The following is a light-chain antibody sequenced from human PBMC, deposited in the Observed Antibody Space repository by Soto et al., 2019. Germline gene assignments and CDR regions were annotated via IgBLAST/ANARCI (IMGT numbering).Light chain of an antibody. Sequence: DIQLTQSPSFLSASVGDRVTITCRASQGISSYLAWYQQKPGKAPKLLIYAASTLHSGVPSRFSGSGSGTEFPRTISSLQPEDFATYYCEQLNSYPITFGQGTRLEIK. J-gene: IGKJ5*01. CDR1: QGISSY. CDR2: AAS. V-gene: IGKV1-9*01. CDR3: EQLNSYPIT.